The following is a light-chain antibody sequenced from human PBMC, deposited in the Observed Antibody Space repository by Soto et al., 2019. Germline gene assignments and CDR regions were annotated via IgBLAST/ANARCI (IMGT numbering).Light chain of an antibody. CDR1: QDVRRN. Sequence: ERVMTQSPATLSVSPGERATLSCRASQDVRRNLAWYQQKPGQAPRLLIYGASTRATGIPARFSGSGSGTEFTLTISSLQSEDFAVYYCQQYDNWRSLTFGGGTKVDIK. CDR3: QQYDNWRSLT. V-gene: IGKV3-15*01. J-gene: IGKJ4*01. CDR2: GAS.